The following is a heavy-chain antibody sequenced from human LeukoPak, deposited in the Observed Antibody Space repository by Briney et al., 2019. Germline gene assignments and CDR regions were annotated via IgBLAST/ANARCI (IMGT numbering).Heavy chain of an antibody. V-gene: IGHV4-30-4*08. CDR1: GGSISSGDYY. CDR3: AREWADYYGSGSYYND. J-gene: IGHJ4*02. Sequence: PSQTLPLTCTVSGGSISSGDYYWSWIRQPPGKGLEWIGYIYYSGSTYYNPSLKSRVTISVDTSKNQFSLKLSSVTAADTAVYYCAREWADYYGSGSYYNDWGQGTLDTVSS. CDR2: IYYSGST. D-gene: IGHD3-10*01.